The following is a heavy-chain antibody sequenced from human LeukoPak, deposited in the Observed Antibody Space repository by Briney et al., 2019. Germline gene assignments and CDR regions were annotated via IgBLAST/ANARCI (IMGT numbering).Heavy chain of an antibody. CDR3: ARDLSFGSLDF. V-gene: IGHV3-33*01. CDR2: MWYDGSKE. J-gene: IGHJ4*02. D-gene: IGHD1-26*01. CDR1: GFTLSSHG. Sequence: PGGSLRLSCAASGFTLSSHGMHWVRQAPGKGLEWVAGMWYDGSKEDYADSVEGRFTISRDMSKNTLNLQMNSLRVEDTAMFYCARDLSFGSLDFRGQGTLVTVSS.